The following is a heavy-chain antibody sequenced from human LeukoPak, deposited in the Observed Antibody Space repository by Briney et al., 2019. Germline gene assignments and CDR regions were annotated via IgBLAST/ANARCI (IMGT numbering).Heavy chain of an antibody. D-gene: IGHD6-19*01. CDR3: ASLDSSGWDERSDY. CDR2: IYYSGST. V-gene: IGHV4-39*07. CDR1: GGSISSSSYY. Sequence: SETLSLTCTVSGGSISSSSYYWGWICQPPGKGLEWIGSIYYSGSTYYNPSLKSRFTISVDTSKNQFSPKLSSVTAADTAVYYCASLDSSGWDERSDYWGQGTLVTVSS. J-gene: IGHJ4*02.